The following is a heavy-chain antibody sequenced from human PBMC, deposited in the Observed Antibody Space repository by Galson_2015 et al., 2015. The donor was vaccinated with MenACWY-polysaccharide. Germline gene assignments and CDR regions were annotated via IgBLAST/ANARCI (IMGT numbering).Heavy chain of an antibody. Sequence: SETLSLTCSVSHASISSSYWSWIRQSVDKGLEYIGRIHATGSTASTPSFRSRVAMPVDLPRTKFSLRLASVTASDTAIYFCARRSLDNWYFDLWGRGTLVIVSS. CDR2: IHATGST. CDR3: ARRSLDNWYFDL. V-gene: IGHV4-4*07. CDR1: HASISSSY. D-gene: IGHD1-1*01. J-gene: IGHJ2*01.